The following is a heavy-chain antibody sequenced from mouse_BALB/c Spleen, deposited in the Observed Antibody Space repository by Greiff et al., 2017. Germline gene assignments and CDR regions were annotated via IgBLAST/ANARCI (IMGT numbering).Heavy chain of an antibody. D-gene: IGHD2-3*01. V-gene: IGHV1-55*01. CDR1: GYNFTSYW. CDR3: ARSDDGYNEGVAY. Sequence: QVQLQQPGAELVKPGTSVKLSCKASGYNFTSYWINWVRLRPGQGLEWIGDIYPGSGSTNYNEKFKSKATLTVDTSSSTAYMQLSSLASEDSALYYCARSDDGYNEGVAYWGQGTLVTVSA. CDR2: IYPGSGST. J-gene: IGHJ3*01.